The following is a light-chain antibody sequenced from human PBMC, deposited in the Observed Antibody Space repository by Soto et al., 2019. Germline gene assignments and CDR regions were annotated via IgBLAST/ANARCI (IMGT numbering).Light chain of an antibody. Sequence: QSVLTQPPSVSEAPRQRVTISCSGSNSNIGNNGVNWYQQLPGKAPKLLIYYDDLLPSGVSDRFSGSKSGTSASLAISGLQSEDDADYYCAAWDDSLNGPVFGGGTKLTVL. CDR2: YDD. V-gene: IGLV1-36*01. CDR3: AAWDDSLNGPV. CDR1: NSNIGNNG. J-gene: IGLJ3*02.